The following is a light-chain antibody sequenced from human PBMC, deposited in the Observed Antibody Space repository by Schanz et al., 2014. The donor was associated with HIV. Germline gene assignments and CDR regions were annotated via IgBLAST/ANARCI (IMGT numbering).Light chain of an antibody. CDR3: QESGRSPT. Sequence: EIVLTQSPGTLSLSPGERATLSCRASQGASSAYLAWYQQKPGQAPRLLIYGASSRAAGIPDRFSGSGSGTDFTLTISRLEPEDFAVYYCQESGRSPTFGGGTKVEIK. J-gene: IGKJ4*01. CDR2: GAS. V-gene: IGKV3-20*01. CDR1: QGASSAY.